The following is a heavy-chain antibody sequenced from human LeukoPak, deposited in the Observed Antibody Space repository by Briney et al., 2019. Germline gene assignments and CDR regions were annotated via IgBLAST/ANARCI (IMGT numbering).Heavy chain of an antibody. D-gene: IGHD6-19*01. CDR2: FDPEDGET. J-gene: IGHJ6*03. V-gene: IGHV1-24*01. CDR1: GYTFTGYY. CDR3: ATDLPVAGKGDYYYYMDV. Sequence: ASVKVSCKASGYTFTGYYMHWVRQAPGKGLEWMGGFDPEDGETIYAQKFQGRVTMTEDTSTDTAYMELSSLRSEDTAVYYCATDLPVAGKGDYYYYMDVWGKGTTVTVSS.